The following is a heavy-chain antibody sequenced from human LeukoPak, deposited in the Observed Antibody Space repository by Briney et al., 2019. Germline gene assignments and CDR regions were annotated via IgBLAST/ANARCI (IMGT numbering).Heavy chain of an antibody. CDR3: ARDWGRGTSGSGWYNWFDP. D-gene: IGHD6-19*01. CDR1: GFLFSDYA. Sequence: GGSLRLSCAASGFLFSDYAFHWVRQAPGKGLEWVALIRHDGSNEYYADSMKGRFTTSRDNSKSTVYLQMNSLRLEDTAIYYCARDWGRGTSGSGWYNWFDPWGQGTLVTVSS. V-gene: IGHV3-30*02. CDR2: IRHDGSNE. J-gene: IGHJ5*02.